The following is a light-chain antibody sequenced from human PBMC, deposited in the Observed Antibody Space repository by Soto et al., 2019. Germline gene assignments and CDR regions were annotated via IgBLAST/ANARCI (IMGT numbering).Light chain of an antibody. CDR1: SSDVGGYNY. J-gene: IGLJ1*01. CDR3: SSYTSSSTDV. CDR2: DVS. V-gene: IGLV2-14*01. Sequence: QSVLTQPASVSGCPGQSITICCTGTSSDVGGYNYVSWYQQHPGKAPKLMIYDVSNRPSGVSNRFSGSKSGNTASLTISGLQAEDEAEYYCSSYTSSSTDVFGTGTKVTVL.